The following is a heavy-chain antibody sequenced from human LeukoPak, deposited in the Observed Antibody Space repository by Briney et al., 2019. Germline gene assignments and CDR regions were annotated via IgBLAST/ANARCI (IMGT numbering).Heavy chain of an antibody. D-gene: IGHD6-19*01. CDR2: INHSGST. CDR1: GGSFSGYY. V-gene: IGHV4-34*01. Sequence: PETLSLTCAVYGGSFSGYYWSWIRQPPEKGLEWIGEINHSGSTNYNPSLKSRVTISVDTSKNQFSLKLSSVTAADTAVYYCARTIRKSIAVADRSGHWFDPWGQGTLVTVSS. J-gene: IGHJ5*02. CDR3: ARTIRKSIAVADRSGHWFDP.